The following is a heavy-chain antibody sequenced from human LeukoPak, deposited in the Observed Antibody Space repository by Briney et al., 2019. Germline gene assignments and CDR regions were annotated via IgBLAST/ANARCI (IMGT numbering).Heavy chain of an antibody. CDR2: ISSGSSTI. CDR1: GFTFSTFD. CDR3: GRLRYYAMDV. Sequence: GGSLRLSCAASGFTFSTFDMSWVRQAPGKGLEWVAYISSGSSTIYYADSVKGRFTISRDNAKHSLYLQMNSLRAEDTAVYYGGRLRYYAMDVWGQGTTVIVSS. J-gene: IGHJ6*02. V-gene: IGHV3-48*01.